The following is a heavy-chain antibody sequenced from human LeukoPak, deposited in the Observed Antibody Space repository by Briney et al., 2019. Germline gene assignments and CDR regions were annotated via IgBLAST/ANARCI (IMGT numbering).Heavy chain of an antibody. CDR1: GFTFRSYW. Sequence: GGSLRLSCAASGFTFRSYWMHWVRQAPGKGLVWVSRTNRDGSGTSYADSVKGRFTISRDNAKNTLYLQMNSLRAEDTAVYYCAARPASIAARGVDYWGQGTLVTVSS. J-gene: IGHJ4*02. CDR3: AARPASIAARGVDY. CDR2: TNRDGSGT. V-gene: IGHV3-74*01. D-gene: IGHD6-6*01.